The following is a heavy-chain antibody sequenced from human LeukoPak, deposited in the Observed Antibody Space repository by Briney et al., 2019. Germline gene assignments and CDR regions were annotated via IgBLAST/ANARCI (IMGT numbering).Heavy chain of an antibody. CDR3: ARGGSASFDY. V-gene: IGHV1-2*02. CDR2: ISPNRGGT. D-gene: IGHD3-16*01. Sequence: ASVKVSCKASGYTFSGKYLHWVRQAPGQGLEWMGWISPNRGGTNYAQKFQGRVTMTRDTSISTAYMEVSRLISDDTAVYYCARGGSASFDYWGQGTLVTVPS. J-gene: IGHJ4*02. CDR1: GYTFSGKY.